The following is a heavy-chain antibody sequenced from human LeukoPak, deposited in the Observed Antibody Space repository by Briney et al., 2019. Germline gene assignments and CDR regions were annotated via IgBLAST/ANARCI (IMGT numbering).Heavy chain of an antibody. CDR2: VYYSGVT. V-gene: IGHV4-59*12. D-gene: IGHD1-26*01. CDR3: ARDVGASNFDY. CDR1: GGSTGSDY. Sequence: PSETLSLACTASGGSTGSDYWSWIRQPPGKGLEWIAYVYYSGVTSYNPSLKSRVAISIDTSKNQFSLNPSSVTAADTAVYYCARDVGASNFDYWGQGILVTVSS. J-gene: IGHJ4*02.